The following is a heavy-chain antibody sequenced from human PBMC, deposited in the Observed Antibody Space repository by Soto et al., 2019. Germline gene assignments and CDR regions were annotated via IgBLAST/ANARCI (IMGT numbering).Heavy chain of an antibody. CDR2: IYYSGST. D-gene: IGHD3-3*01. J-gene: IGHJ6*02. CDR1: GGSISSYY. CDR3: ARIGDFWSGYYYYGMDV. Sequence: SETLSLTCTVPGGSISSYYWSWIRQPPGKGLEWIGYIYYSGSTNYNPSLKSRVTISVDASKNQFSLKLSSLTAADTAVYYCARIGDFWSGYYYYGMDVWGQGTTVTVSS. V-gene: IGHV4-59*01.